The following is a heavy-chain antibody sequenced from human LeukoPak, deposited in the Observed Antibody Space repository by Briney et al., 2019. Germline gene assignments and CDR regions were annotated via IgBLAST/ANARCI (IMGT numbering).Heavy chain of an antibody. J-gene: IGHJ3*02. Sequence: SETLSLTCTVSGGTISSSSYYWSWIRQHPGKGLEWIGYIYYSGSTYYNPSLKSRVTISVDTSKNQFSLKLSSVTAADTAVYYCARDWDYDSSGSLAFDIWGQGTMVIVSS. CDR3: ARDWDYDSSGSLAFDI. CDR1: GGTISSSSYY. CDR2: IYYSGST. D-gene: IGHD3-22*01. V-gene: IGHV4-31*03.